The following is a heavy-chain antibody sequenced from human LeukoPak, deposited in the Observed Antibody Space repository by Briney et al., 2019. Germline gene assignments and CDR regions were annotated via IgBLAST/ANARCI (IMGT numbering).Heavy chain of an antibody. CDR2: ISGSGGST. Sequence: GGSLRLSCAASGFTFSSYAMSWVRQAPGKGLEWVSAISGSGGSTYYADSVKGRFTISRDNSKNTLYLQMNSLRAEDTAVYYCARDSGRYYYYGMDVWGQGTTVTVSS. J-gene: IGHJ6*02. CDR3: ARDSGRYYYYGMDV. CDR1: GFTFSSYA. V-gene: IGHV3-23*01. D-gene: IGHD1-26*01.